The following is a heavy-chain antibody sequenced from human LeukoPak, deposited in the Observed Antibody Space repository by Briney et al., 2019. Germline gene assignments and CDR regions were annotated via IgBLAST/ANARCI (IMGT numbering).Heavy chain of an antibody. CDR1: GGTFSSYA. D-gene: IGHD2-2*02. CDR2: IIPIFGTA. J-gene: IGHJ4*02. CDR3: AVQYCSSTSCYTMDPYYFDY. V-gene: IGHV1-69*13. Sequence: SVKVSCKASGGTFSSYAISWVRQAPGQGLEWMGGIIPIFGTANYAQKFQGRVTITADESTSTAYMELSSLRSEDTAVYYCAVQYCSSTSCYTMDPYYFDYWGQGTLVTVSS.